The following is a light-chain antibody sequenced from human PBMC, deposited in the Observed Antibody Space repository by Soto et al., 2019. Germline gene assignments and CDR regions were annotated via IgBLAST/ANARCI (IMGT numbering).Light chain of an antibody. CDR1: QNIGSTY. V-gene: IGKV3-20*01. CDR2: GAS. CDR3: QQDSSSPLLT. Sequence: DIVRTKYPGTLSLSPGERASLSCRSSQNIGSTYLAWYQQKLGQAPRLLIYGASSRAPGIPDRFSGSGSGTDFTLSISRLEPEDFAVYYCQQDSSSPLLTFGGGTKVDIK. J-gene: IGKJ4*01.